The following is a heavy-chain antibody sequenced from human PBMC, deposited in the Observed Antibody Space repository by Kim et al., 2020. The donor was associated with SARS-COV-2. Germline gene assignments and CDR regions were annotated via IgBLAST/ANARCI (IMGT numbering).Heavy chain of an antibody. J-gene: IGHJ5*02. CDR2: ISGSGGST. CDR1: GFTFSSYA. D-gene: IGHD3-9*01. V-gene: IGHV3-23*01. CDR3: AKDYDILTQKQTYPNWFDP. Sequence: GGSLRLSCAASGFTFSSYAMSWVRQAPGKGLEWVSAISGSGGSTYYADSVKGRFTISRDNSKNTLYLQMNSLRAEDTAVYYCAKDYDILTQKQTYPNWFDPWGQGTLVTVSS.